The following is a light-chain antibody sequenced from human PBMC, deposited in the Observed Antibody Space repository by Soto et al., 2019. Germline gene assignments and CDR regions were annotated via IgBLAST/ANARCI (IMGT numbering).Light chain of an antibody. CDR2: GAS. V-gene: IGKV3-15*01. J-gene: IGKJ5*01. Sequence: EIVMTQSPATLSVSPGERATLSCRASQSVGSNLAWYQQKAGQAPRLLIYGASTRATGIPARFSGSGSGTESTLTISSLQSEDFALYYCQQYNNWPPVTFGQGTRLDMK. CDR3: QQYNNWPPVT. CDR1: QSVGSN.